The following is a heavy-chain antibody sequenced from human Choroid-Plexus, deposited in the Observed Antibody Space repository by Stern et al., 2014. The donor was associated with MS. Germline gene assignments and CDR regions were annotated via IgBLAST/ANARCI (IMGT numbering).Heavy chain of an antibody. CDR1: GFTFGSCA. V-gene: IGHV3-30*18. J-gene: IGHJ5*02. CDR3: AKDRQYLTYFFDH. CDR2: VSKDGSNK. Sequence: AQLAESGGGVVQPGRPLRLSCVASGFTFGSCAMHWVRQAPGKGLEWVAGVSKDGSNKYDADSMKGRFTISRDNSQNTLYMQMSSLRPEGTAVYYCAKDRQYLTYFFDHWGQGSLVTVSS. D-gene: IGHD2/OR15-2a*01.